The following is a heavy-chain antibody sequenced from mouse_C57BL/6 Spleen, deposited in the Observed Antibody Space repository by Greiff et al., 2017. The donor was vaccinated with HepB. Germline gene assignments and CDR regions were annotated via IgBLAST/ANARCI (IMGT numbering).Heavy chain of an antibody. CDR3: AKSGAYYSNPYYFDY. Sequence: VQLQQSGPELVKPGDSVKISCKASGYSFTGYFMNWVMQSHGKSLEWIGRINPYNGDTFYNQKFKGKATLTVDKSSSTAHMELRSLTSEDSAVYYCAKSGAYYSNPYYFDYWGQGTTLTVSS. J-gene: IGHJ2*01. CDR2: INPYNGDT. CDR1: GYSFTGYF. V-gene: IGHV1-20*01. D-gene: IGHD2-5*01.